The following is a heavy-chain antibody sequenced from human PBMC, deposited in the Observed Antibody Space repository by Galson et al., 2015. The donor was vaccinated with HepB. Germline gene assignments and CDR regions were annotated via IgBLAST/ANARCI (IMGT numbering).Heavy chain of an antibody. CDR3: ARLSNDNSGSYYLDC. D-gene: IGHD3-10*01. V-gene: IGHV5-10-1*01. J-gene: IGHJ4*02. CDR1: GFSFSNYW. CDR2: IDPSDSYT. Sequence: QSGAEVKKPGESLRISCKGSGFSFSNYWISWLRHVPGKGLEWMGRIDPSDSYTNYNPSFKGHVTFSVDKSSSTAYLQWRSLKASDTAMYYCARLSNDNSGSYYLDCWGQGNLVTVSP.